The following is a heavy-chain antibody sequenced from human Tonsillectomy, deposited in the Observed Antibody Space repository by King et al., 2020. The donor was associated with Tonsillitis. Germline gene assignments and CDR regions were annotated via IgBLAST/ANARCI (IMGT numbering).Heavy chain of an antibody. CDR2: IKSKTDGGTT. CDR3: TTRWPRTGPPSDY. Sequence: VQLVESGGGLVKPGGSLRLSCAASGFTFSNAWMSWVRQAPGKGLEWVGRIKSKTDGGTTDYAAPVKGRFTISRDDSKNTLYLQMNSLKTEDTAVYYFTTRWPRTGPPSDYWGQGTLVTVSS. CDR1: GFTFSNAW. J-gene: IGHJ4*02. V-gene: IGHV3-15*01. D-gene: IGHD3/OR15-3a*01.